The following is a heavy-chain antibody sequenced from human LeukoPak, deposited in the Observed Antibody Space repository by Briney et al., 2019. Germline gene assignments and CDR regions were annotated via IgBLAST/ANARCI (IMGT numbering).Heavy chain of an antibody. J-gene: IGHJ4*02. CDR1: GGSISSSTYY. V-gene: IGHV4-39*01. CDR2: IYYSGST. D-gene: IGHD3-16*01. CDR3: VRGSTLRHYQY. Sequence: SGTLSLTCTVSGGSISSSTYYWGWIRRPPGQGLEWIGSIYYSGSTYYNPSLKLRVTVSVDTSKNQFPLKLSSVTAADTALYYCVRGSTLRHYQYWGQGTLVTVSS.